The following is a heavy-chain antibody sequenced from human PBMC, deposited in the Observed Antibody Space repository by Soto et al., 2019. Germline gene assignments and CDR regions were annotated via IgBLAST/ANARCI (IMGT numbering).Heavy chain of an antibody. J-gene: IGHJ6*02. V-gene: IGHV4-61*01. CDR3: ARDLSYYGSGSYYNDARRNYYYGMDV. Sequence: SETLSLTCTVSGGSVSSGSYYWSWIRPPPGKGLEWIGYIYYSGSTNYNPSLKSRVTISVDTSKNQLSLKLSSVTAADTAVYYCARDLSYYGSGSYYNDARRNYYYGMDVWGQGTTVTGSS. CDR2: IYYSGST. D-gene: IGHD3-10*01. CDR1: GGSVSSGSYY.